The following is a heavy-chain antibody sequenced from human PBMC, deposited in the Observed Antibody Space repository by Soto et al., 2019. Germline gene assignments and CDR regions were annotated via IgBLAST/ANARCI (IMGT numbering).Heavy chain of an antibody. Sequence: EVQLLESGGGLVQPGGSLRLSCAASGFTFSSYAMSWVRQAPGKGLEWVSAISGSGGSTYYADSVKGRFTISRDNSKNTLDLQMNSLRAGDTAVYYRAKDAVVPAAVFDYWGQGTLVTVFS. CDR3: AKDAVVPAAVFDY. V-gene: IGHV3-23*01. CDR1: GFTFSSYA. CDR2: ISGSGGST. J-gene: IGHJ4*02. D-gene: IGHD2-2*01.